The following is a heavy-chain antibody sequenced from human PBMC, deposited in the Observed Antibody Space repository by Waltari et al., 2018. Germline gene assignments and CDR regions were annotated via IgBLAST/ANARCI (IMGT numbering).Heavy chain of an antibody. CDR1: GFIFDDYG. Sequence: VHLVESGGGLVRPGRSLRLPCAASGFIFDDYGMDWVRQAPGKGLEWVAGINWNSGTIHYADSVKGRFTISRDNAENSLYLQMNSLTTEDTAVYYCTKDMDGATAMAPRLDFWGQGTLVTVSS. J-gene: IGHJ4*02. CDR2: INWNSGTI. CDR3: TKDMDGATAMAPRLDF. D-gene: IGHD5-18*01. V-gene: IGHV3-9*01.